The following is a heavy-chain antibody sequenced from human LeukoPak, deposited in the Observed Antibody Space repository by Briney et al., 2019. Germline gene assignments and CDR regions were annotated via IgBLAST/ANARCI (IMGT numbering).Heavy chain of an antibody. CDR3: ARHDPMRKHTIFGVVPIENNWFDP. CDR1: GFTFSSYA. J-gene: IGHJ5*02. CDR2: ISYDGSNK. Sequence: GRSLRLSCAASGFTFSSYAMHWVCQAPGKGLEWVAVISYDGSNKYYADSVKGRFTISRGNSKNTLYLQMNSLRAEDTAVYYCARHDPMRKHTIFGVVPIENNWFDPWGQGTLVTVSS. D-gene: IGHD3-3*01. V-gene: IGHV3-30-3*01.